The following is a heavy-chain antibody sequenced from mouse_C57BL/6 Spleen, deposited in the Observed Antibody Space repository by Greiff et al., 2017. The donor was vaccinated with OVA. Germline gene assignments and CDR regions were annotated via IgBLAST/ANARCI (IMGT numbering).Heavy chain of an antibody. D-gene: IGHD4-1*01. V-gene: IGHV1-61*01. CDR1: GYTFTSYW. CDR3: ARGGELDPFAY. Sequence: QVQLQQSGAELVRPGSSVTLSCTASGYTFTSYWLDWVKQRPGQGLEWIGNIYPSDSATHYNQQFKDKATLTVDKSSSTAYMQLSSLTSEDSAVYYCARGGELDPFAYWGQGTLVTVSA. CDR2: IYPSDSAT. J-gene: IGHJ3*01.